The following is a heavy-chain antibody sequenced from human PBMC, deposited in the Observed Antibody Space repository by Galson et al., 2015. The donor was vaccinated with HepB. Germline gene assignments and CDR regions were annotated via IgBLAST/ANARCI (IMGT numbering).Heavy chain of an antibody. CDR2: INPNDGSI. Sequence: SVKVSCKASGYSFSSYYMHWVRQAPGQGLEWMGIINPNDGSIKYAQKFQGRVTMTRDTSKSTVYMELSSMRSEDTAVYYCVRDKAGYNSIWYWFDPWGQGTLVIVSS. CDR3: VRDKAGYNSIWYWFDP. V-gene: IGHV1-46*01. D-gene: IGHD6-13*01. J-gene: IGHJ5*02. CDR1: GYSFSSYY.